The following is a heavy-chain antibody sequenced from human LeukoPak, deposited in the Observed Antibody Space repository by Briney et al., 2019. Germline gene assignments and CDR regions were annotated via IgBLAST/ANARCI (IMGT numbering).Heavy chain of an antibody. J-gene: IGHJ4*02. CDR2: IYSGGST. D-gene: IGHD3-3*01. CDR3: AKASPPQYDFWSGYYSGY. CDR1: GFTVSSNY. Sequence: GGSLRLSCAASGFTVSSNYMSWVRQAPGKGLEWVSVIYSGGSTYYADSVKGRFTISRDNSKNTLYLQMNSLRAEDTAVYYCAKASPPQYDFWSGYYSGYWGQGTLVTVSS. V-gene: IGHV3-66*02.